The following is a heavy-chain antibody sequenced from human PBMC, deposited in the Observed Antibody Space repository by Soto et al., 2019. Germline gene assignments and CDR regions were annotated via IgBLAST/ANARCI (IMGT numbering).Heavy chain of an antibody. CDR1: GYTFTSYA. J-gene: IGHJ4*02. CDR3: CSSQVPTSFDY. D-gene: IGHD2-15*01. Sequence: ASVKVSCKASGYTFTSYAMHWVRQAPGQRLEWMGWINAGNGNTKYSQKLQGRATLTTDTSTSTAYMELRSLTSDDTAIYYCCSSQVPTSFDYWGQGALVTVSS. V-gene: IGHV1-3*01. CDR2: INAGNGNT.